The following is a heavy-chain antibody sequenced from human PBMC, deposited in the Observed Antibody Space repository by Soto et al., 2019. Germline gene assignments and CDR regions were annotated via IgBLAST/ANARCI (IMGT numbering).Heavy chain of an antibody. CDR1: GYTFITYG. Sequence: QVQLVQSGAEVKKPGASVKVSCKASGYTFITYGITWVRQALGQAPGQGLEWMGWISGDNGDKNYAQNLQGRGPMTTDTSPSTTCMVLRSLGSDDTAVYYCARVGVGYQSGRYSYHRYGMDVWGQGTTVTVSS. J-gene: IGHJ6*02. D-gene: IGHD5-12*01. CDR2: ISGDNGDK. V-gene: IGHV1-18*01. CDR3: ARVGVGYQSGRYSYHRYGMDV.